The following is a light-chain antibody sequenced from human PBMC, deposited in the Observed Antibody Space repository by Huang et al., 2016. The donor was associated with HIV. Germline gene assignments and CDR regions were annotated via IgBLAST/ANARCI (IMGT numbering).Light chain of an antibody. V-gene: IGKV3-15*01. CDR1: QTVINN. CDR2: GAS. Sequence: VMTQSPASLSVSPGERVTLSCRASQTVINNLAWYQQRPGQPPRLLVYGASVRAAGVPDRFSGSGSGTYFTLTITSLQSEDFAIYYCQQYNRWPPLTFGRGTKVEIK. J-gene: IGKJ4*01. CDR3: QQYNRWPPLT.